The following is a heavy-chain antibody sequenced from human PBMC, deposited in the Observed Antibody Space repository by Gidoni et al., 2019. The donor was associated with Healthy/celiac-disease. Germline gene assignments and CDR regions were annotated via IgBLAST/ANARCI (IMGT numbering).Heavy chain of an antibody. CDR1: GFTFSSYG. J-gene: IGHJ4*02. V-gene: IGHV3-33*01. D-gene: IGHD1-26*01. CDR3: ARGMSYSREPIDY. CDR2: IWYDGSNK. Sequence: QVQLVESGGGVVQPGRSLRLSCAASGFTFSSYGMHWVRQAPGKGLEWVAVIWYDGSNKYYADSVKGRFTISRDNSKNTLYLQMNSLRAEDTAVYYCARGMSYSREPIDYWGQGTLVTVSS.